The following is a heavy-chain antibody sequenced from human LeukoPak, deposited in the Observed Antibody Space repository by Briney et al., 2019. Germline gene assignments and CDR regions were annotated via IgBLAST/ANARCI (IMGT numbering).Heavy chain of an antibody. D-gene: IGHD6-19*01. CDR3: TREQSGTRGWYTVDY. CDR2: IRPDGDRT. Sequence: GGSLRLSCAASGFTFSTYAITWVRQGPGKGLEWVSAIRPDGDRTYYANSVRGRFTISRDNSKDTVYLQINGLRVEDTAVYYCTREQSGTRGWYTVDYWGQGTLVTVSS. J-gene: IGHJ4*02. V-gene: IGHV3-23*01. CDR1: GFTFSTYA.